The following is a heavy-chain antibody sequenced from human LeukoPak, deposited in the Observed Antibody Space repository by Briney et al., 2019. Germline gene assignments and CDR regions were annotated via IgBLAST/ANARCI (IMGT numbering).Heavy chain of an antibody. J-gene: IGHJ4*02. Sequence: GFLRLSCAASGFTFCNYHMNWVRQAPGQGLEWVSSVSSSSTYISYADSVKGRFTISRDNAKNSLYLQMSSLRTEDTAVYWCARGPHYYDGSGHSYFDFWGQGILVIVSS. CDR3: ARGPHYYDGSGHSYFDF. CDR2: VSSSSTYI. D-gene: IGHD3-22*01. CDR1: GFTFCNYH. V-gene: IGHV3-21*01.